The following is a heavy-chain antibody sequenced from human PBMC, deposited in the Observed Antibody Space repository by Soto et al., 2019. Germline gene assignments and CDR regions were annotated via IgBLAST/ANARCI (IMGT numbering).Heavy chain of an antibody. Sequence: QVQLVESGGGVVQPGRSLRLSCAASGFTFSSYGMHWVRQAPGKGLEWVAVISYDGSNKYFADSVKGRFTISRDNSKNRLNLPLHSLRAEDTAVYYCGKDRGVRGGSMDVWGKGTTVTVSS. D-gene: IGHD3-10*01. CDR1: GFTFSSYG. J-gene: IGHJ6*04. CDR3: GKDRGVRGGSMDV. CDR2: ISYDGSNK. V-gene: IGHV3-30*18.